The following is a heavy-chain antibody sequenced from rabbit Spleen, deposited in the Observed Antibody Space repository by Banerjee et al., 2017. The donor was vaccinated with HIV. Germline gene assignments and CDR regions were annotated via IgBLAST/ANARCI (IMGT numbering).Heavy chain of an antibody. CDR1: GVSFSSSSY. J-gene: IGHJ4*01. V-gene: IGHV1S40*01. D-gene: IGHD8-1*01. Sequence: QSLEESGGDLVKPGASLTLTCTASGVSFSSSSYMCWVRQAPGKGLEWIACIDTGSSAFTYYATWAKGRFACSKSSSTTVTLQMTRLTAADTATYFCARDAGTGDYIDVYFNLWGQGTLVTVS. CDR2: IDTGSSAFT. CDR3: ARDAGTGDYIDVYFNL.